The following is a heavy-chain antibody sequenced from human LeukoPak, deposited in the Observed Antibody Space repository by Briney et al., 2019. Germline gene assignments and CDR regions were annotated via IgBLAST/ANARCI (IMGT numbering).Heavy chain of an antibody. J-gene: IGHJ3*02. Sequence: AGGSLRLSCAASGFTFSRYNMNWVRQAPGKGLEWVSYISGGSDNILYADSVKGRFTTSRDNAKNSLYLQMNSLRAEDTAVYYCARERWITTATYYYDSRARAFDIWGQGTMVTVSS. CDR3: ARERWITTATYYYDSRARAFDI. CDR1: GFTFSRYN. CDR2: ISGGSDNI. D-gene: IGHD3-22*01. V-gene: IGHV3-48*01.